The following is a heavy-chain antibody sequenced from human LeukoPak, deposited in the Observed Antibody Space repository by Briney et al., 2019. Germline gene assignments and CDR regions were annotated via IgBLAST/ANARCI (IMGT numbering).Heavy chain of an antibody. V-gene: IGHV4-61*02. D-gene: IGHD2-15*01. CDR1: DGSISSGSSY. CDR2: IYTSGST. CDR3: ARGPYYCSGASCLNWFDP. Sequence: SETLSLTCIVSDGSISSGSSYWSWIRQPAGKGLEWIGRIYTSGSTDYNPSLKSRVTISVDTSKNQFSLKLNSVTAADTAVYFCARGPYYCSGASCLNWFDPWGQGTLVTVSS. J-gene: IGHJ5*02.